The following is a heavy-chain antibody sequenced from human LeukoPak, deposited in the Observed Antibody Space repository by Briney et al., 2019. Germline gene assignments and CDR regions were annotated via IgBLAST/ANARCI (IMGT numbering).Heavy chain of an antibody. CDR2: IYHSGST. Sequence: SETLSLTCTVSGYSISSGYYWGWIRQPPGKGLEWIGSIYHSGSTYYNPSLKSRVTISVDTSKNQFSLKLSSVTAADTAVYYCARGRAFIRHYYGSGANYFDYWGQGTLVTVSS. CDR1: GYSISSGYY. V-gene: IGHV4-38-2*02. D-gene: IGHD3-10*01. CDR3: ARGRAFIRHYYGSGANYFDY. J-gene: IGHJ4*02.